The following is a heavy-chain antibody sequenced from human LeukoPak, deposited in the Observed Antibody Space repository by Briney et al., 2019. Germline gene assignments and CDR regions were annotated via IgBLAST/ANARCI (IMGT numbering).Heavy chain of an antibody. V-gene: IGHV3-21*01. Sequence: GGSLRLSCAASGFTFSSYSMNWVRQAPGKGLEWVPSISSSSSYMYYADSVKGRFTISRDNAKNSLYLQMNSLRAEDTAVYYCARAVVVVAATAYYYYGMDVWGQGTTVTVSS. CDR2: ISSSSSYM. J-gene: IGHJ6*02. D-gene: IGHD2-15*01. CDR1: GFTFSSYS. CDR3: ARAVVVVAATAYYYYGMDV.